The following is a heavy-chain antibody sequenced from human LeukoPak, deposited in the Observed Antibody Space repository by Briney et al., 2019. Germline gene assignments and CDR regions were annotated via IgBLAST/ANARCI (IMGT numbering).Heavy chain of an antibody. CDR3: ARASPLRASHPPGGYYYYMDV. J-gene: IGHJ6*03. Sequence: SVKVSCKASGGTFSSHAISWVRQAPGQGLEWMGGIIPIFGTANYAQKFQGRVTITADESTSTAYMELSSLRSEDTAVYYCARASPLRASHPPGGYYYYMDVWGKGTTVTVSS. CDR2: IIPIFGTA. CDR1: GGTFSSHA. D-gene: IGHD3-10*01. V-gene: IGHV1-69*01.